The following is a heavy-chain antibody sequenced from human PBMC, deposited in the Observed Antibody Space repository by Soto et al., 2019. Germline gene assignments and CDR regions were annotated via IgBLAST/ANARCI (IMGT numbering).Heavy chain of an antibody. CDR3: ARHFVGDYHPGYFDY. Sequence: QVHLVQSGAEVKKPGASVKLSCRASGYSFTNYYMQWVRHAPGQGLEWMGMIHPYGGTTTYTQKFQGRVTMTSDTSTCTVYMESSSLRSDDTAVYYCARHFVGDYHPGYFDYWGQGTLVTVSS. CDR2: IHPYGGTT. V-gene: IGHV1-46*01. CDR1: GYSFTNYY. J-gene: IGHJ4*02. D-gene: IGHD4-17*01.